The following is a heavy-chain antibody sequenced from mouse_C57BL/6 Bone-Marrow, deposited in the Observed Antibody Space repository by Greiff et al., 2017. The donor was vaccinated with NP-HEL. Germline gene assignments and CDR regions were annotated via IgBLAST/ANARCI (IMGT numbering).Heavy chain of an antibody. CDR2: ISNGGGST. CDR3: ARRGLGKKDYAMDY. V-gene: IGHV5-12*01. J-gene: IGHJ4*01. CDR1: GFTFSDYY. Sequence: EVQRVESGGGLVQPGGSLKLSCAASGFTFSDYYMYWVRQTPEKRLEWVAYISNGGGSTYYPDTVKGRFTISRDNAKNTLYLQMSRLKSEDTAMYYCARRGLGKKDYAMDYWGQGTSVTVSS. D-gene: IGHD3-3*01.